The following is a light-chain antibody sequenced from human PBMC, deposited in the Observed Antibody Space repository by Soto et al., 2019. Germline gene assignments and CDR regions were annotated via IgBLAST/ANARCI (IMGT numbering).Light chain of an antibody. Sequence: EIVLTQSPGTLSLSPGERATLSCRASQSVTSGYLAWYQQKPGQAPRLLIFGTSSRATGIPDRFSGSGSGTDFTLTISRLAPEDFAVYYCQQYRKSPFTFGPGTKVDVK. CDR1: QSVTSGY. V-gene: IGKV3-20*01. CDR2: GTS. J-gene: IGKJ3*01. CDR3: QQYRKSPFT.